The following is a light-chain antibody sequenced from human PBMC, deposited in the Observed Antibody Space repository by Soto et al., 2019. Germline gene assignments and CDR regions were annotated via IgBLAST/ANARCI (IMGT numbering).Light chain of an antibody. CDR2: GSS. CDR3: QQYGSSPPYT. CDR1: QSVSNNY. V-gene: IGKV3-20*01. J-gene: IGKJ2*01. Sequence: EVVLTQSPGTLSLSPGERATLSCRASQSVSNNYFAWYQQKPGQAPRLLIFGSSDRDTGIPDRFSGSGSGTDFTLTISRLEAEDFAVYYCQQYGSSPPYTFGQGTKLEIK.